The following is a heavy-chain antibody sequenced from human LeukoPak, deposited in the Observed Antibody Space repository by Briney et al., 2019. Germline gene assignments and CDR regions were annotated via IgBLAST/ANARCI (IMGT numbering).Heavy chain of an antibody. Sequence: GGSLRLSCAASGFAFSVFGMNWVRQAPGKGLEWVADIRGSRSGLGCGNYYAASVKGRFTISRDDAKNSLYLQMNSLRAEDTAFYYCARDDNWGFDYWGQGALVTVSS. CDR1: GFAFSVFG. D-gene: IGHD7-27*01. CDR3: ARDDNWGFDY. V-gene: IGHV3-21*05. J-gene: IGHJ4*02. CDR2: IRGSRSGL.